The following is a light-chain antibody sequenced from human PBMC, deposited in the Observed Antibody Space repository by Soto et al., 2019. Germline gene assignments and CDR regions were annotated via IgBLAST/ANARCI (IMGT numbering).Light chain of an antibody. CDR1: QSVSSY. J-gene: IGKJ2*01. V-gene: IGKV3-11*01. Sequence: EIVLTQSPATLSLSPGERATLSCRASQSVSSYLAWYQQKPGQAPRLLIYGASNRATGIPARFSGSGSGTDFTLIISTLEPEDVAVYHCQHRGKWPRTFGQGTKVEIK. CDR2: GAS. CDR3: QHRGKWPRT.